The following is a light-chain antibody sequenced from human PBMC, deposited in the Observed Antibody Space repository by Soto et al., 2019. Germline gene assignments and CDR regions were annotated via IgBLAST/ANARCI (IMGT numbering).Light chain of an antibody. V-gene: IGKV1-6*01. J-gene: IGKJ2*01. CDR2: GAS. CDR3: IQDYNCPLT. Sequence: AIQMTHSPSSLSASVGDRVTITCRASQDIRKDLAWYQQKPGKAPQILIYGASTLQTGVASRFSGSGSATDFTLTISSLQPEDSAAYYCIQDYNCPLTFGQGNKVEIX. CDR1: QDIRKD.